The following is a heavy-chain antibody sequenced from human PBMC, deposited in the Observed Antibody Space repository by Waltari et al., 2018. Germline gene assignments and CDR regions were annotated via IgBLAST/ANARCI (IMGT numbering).Heavy chain of an antibody. Sequence: QVQLVQSGAEVKKPGASVRLSCKALGYTFTKYGVTWVRQAPGQGLEWLGWIRTSTGNRKYAQKIQDRVIMTTDSSTSTAYLELRSLRYDDTAVYFCARVPSPWGQGTQVTVSS. J-gene: IGHJ5*02. CDR3: ARVPSP. CDR2: IRTSTGNR. V-gene: IGHV1-18*01. CDR1: GYTFTKYG.